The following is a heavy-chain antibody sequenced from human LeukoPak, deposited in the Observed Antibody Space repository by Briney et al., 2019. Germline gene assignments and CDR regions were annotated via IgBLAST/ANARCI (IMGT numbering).Heavy chain of an antibody. CDR2: TRDKANSYTT. V-gene: IGHV3-72*01. J-gene: IGHJ4*02. CDR1: GFTFSDHY. Sequence: GGSLRLSCAASGFTFSDHYMDWVRQAPGKGLEWVGRTRDKANSYTTEYAASVKGRFTISRDASKTSLYLQMNSLKTEDTAVYYCARGDGYDRRSFDYWGQGTPVTVSS. D-gene: IGHD5-12*01. CDR3: ARGDGYDRRSFDY.